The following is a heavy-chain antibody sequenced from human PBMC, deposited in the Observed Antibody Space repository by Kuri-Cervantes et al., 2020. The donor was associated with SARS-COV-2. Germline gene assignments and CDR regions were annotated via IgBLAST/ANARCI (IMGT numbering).Heavy chain of an antibody. CDR2: INPSGGST. V-gene: IGHV1-46*01. CDR3: ARDPKTEYDFWSGLFNYYYYGMDV. Sequence: ASVKVSCKASGYTFTSYYMHWVRQAPGQGLEWMGIINPSGGSTSYAQKFQGRVTMTRDTSTSTVYMELSSLRSEDTAVYYCARDPKTEYDFWSGLFNYYYYGMDVWGQGTTVTVSS. D-gene: IGHD3-3*01. CDR1: GYTFTSYY. J-gene: IGHJ6*02.